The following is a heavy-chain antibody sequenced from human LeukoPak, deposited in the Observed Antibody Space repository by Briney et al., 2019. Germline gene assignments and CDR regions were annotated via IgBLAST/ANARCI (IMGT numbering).Heavy chain of an antibody. CDR3: ASLYCSGGSCYLGFDY. D-gene: IGHD2-15*01. Sequence: ASVKVSCKASGYTFTSYGISWVRQAPGQGLEWMGWISAYNGNTNYAQKLQSRVTMTTDTSTSTAYMELRSLRSDDTAVYYCASLYCSGGSCYLGFDYWGQGTLVTVSS. CDR1: GYTFTSYG. CDR2: ISAYNGNT. J-gene: IGHJ4*02. V-gene: IGHV1-18*01.